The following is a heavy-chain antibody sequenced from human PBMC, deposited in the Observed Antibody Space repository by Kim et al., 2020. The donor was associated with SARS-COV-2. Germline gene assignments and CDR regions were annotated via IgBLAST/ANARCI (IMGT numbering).Heavy chain of an antibody. CDR2: IYYSGST. Sequence: SETLSLTCTVSGGSISSYYWSWIRQPPGKGLEWIGYIYYSGSTNYNPSLKSRVTISVDTSKNQFSLKLSSVTAADTAVYYCARHFHYYDSSGYYYYYYYMDVWGKGTTVTVSS. CDR3: ARHFHYYDSSGYYYYYYYMDV. CDR1: GGSISSYY. D-gene: IGHD3-22*01. V-gene: IGHV4-59*08. J-gene: IGHJ6*03.